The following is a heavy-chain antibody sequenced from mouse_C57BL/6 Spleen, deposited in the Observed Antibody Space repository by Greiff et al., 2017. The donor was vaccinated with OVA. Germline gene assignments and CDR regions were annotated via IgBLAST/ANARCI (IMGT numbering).Heavy chain of an antibody. CDR2: IDPSDSYT. V-gene: IGHV1-50*01. J-gene: IGHJ2*01. Sequence: QVQLQQSGAELVKPGASVKLSCKASGYTFTSYWMQWVKQRPGQGLEWIGEIDPSDSYTNYNQKFKGKATLTVDTSSSTAYMQLSSLTSEDSAVYYCARSVWLYYFDYWGQGTTLTVSS. CDR3: ARSVWLYYFDY. CDR1: GYTFTSYW. D-gene: IGHD2-10*02.